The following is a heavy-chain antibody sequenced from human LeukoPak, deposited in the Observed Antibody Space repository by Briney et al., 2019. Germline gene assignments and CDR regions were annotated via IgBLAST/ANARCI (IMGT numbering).Heavy chain of an antibody. CDR2: INPNSGGT. D-gene: IGHD6-13*01. J-gene: IGHJ4*02. CDR1: GYTFTRYY. Sequence: GASLKVSCKASGYTFTRYYMHWGPQAPGQGLKARGWINPNSGGTNYAQECHGRVTMTRDPSTSTAYMELSSLRSEATAVYYCARGSNSRGSKIAAAGSLCDYWGQGTLVTVSS. V-gene: IGHV1-2*02. CDR3: ARGSNSRGSKIAAAGSLCDY.